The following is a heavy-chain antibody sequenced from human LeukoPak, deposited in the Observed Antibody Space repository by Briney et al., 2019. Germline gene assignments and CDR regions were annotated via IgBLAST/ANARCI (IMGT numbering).Heavy chain of an antibody. CDR1: GFTFSSYA. CDR3: ARETALMAGRFDP. CDR2: ISYDGSNK. J-gene: IGHJ5*02. D-gene: IGHD1-14*01. Sequence: PGRSLRLSCAASGFTFSSYAMHWVRQAPGKGLEWVAVISYDGSNKYYADSVKGRFTISRDNSKNTLYLQMNSLRAEDTAVYYCARETALMAGRFDPWGQGTLVTVSS. V-gene: IGHV3-30-3*01.